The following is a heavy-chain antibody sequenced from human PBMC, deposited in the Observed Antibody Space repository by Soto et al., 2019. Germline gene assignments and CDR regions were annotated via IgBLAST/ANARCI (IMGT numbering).Heavy chain of an antibody. CDR3: ARDRATGFGSVVRRNWLDP. CDR1: GYIFTTSA. J-gene: IGHJ5*02. D-gene: IGHD2-15*01. Sequence: QIQLVQSGAEVKKPGASVRVSCMTSGYIFTTSAMHWVRLAPGQRLEWLGWINTGNGNTKFSQNFQGRVTITRDTSAKTAYMELSSLRSEDTAVYYCARDRATGFGSVVRRNWLDPWGQGTLVTVSS. CDR2: INTGNGNT. V-gene: IGHV1-3*04.